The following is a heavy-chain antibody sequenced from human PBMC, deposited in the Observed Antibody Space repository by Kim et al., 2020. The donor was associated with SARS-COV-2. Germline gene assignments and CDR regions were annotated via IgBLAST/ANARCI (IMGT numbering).Heavy chain of an antibody. D-gene: IGHD1-26*01. CDR3: AGSPREVDY. Sequence: YADSVMGRFTISRDNSKKTLFLRVHSLRAEDTALYYCAGSPREVDYWGQGTLVTVSS. J-gene: IGHJ4*02. V-gene: IGHV3-11*04.